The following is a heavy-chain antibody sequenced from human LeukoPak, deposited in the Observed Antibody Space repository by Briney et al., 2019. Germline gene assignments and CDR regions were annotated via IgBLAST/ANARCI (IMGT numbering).Heavy chain of an antibody. J-gene: IGHJ4*02. CDR1: GFTFSSYW. D-gene: IGHD3-10*01. Sequence: GGSLRLSCAASGFTFSSYWMSWVRQAPGKGLEWVANIKQDGSEKYYVDSVKGRFTISRDNAKNSLYLQMNSLRAEDTAVYYCARVSLTMVRGVIIPILFDYWGQGTLVTVSS. V-gene: IGHV3-7*01. CDR2: IKQDGSEK. CDR3: ARVSLTMVRGVIIPILFDY.